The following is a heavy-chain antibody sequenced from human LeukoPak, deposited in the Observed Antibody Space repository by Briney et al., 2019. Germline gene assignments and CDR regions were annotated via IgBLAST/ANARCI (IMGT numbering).Heavy chain of an antibody. Sequence: SETLSLTCTVSGGSISSGGYYWSWIRQHPGKGLEWIGYIYYSGSTYYNPSLKSRVTISVDTSKNQFSLKLSSVTAADTAVYYCARHGQVEVGVDDAFDIWGLGTLVTVSS. J-gene: IGHJ3*02. D-gene: IGHD1-1*01. CDR2: IYYSGST. CDR1: GGSISSGGYY. V-gene: IGHV4-31*03. CDR3: ARHGQVEVGVDDAFDI.